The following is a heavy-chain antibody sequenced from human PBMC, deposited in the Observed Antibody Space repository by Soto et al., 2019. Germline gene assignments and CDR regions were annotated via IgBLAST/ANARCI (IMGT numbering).Heavy chain of an antibody. CDR2: IYWDDDE. CDR3: AHSQGLFDY. Sequence: QITLKESGPPLVKPTQTLTLTCTFSGLSLSTSGVGVGWIRQPPGEALEWLALIYWDDDERYSPSLRSRLTITKDTSKNQVVLTMTNMDPVDTATYYCAHSQGLFDYWGQGTLVTVSS. J-gene: IGHJ4*02. CDR1: GLSLSTSGVG. V-gene: IGHV2-5*02.